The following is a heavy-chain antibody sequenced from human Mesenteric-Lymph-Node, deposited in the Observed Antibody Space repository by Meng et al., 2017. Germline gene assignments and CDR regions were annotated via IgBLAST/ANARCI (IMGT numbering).Heavy chain of an antibody. Sequence: SETLSLTCAVYGGSFSGYYWSWIRQPPGKGLEWIGEINHSGSTNYNPSLKSRVTISVDTSKNQFSLKLTSVTAADTAVYYCAREQAHGNLGGYWGRGTLVTVSS. CDR3: AREQAHGNLGGY. J-gene: IGHJ4*02. CDR1: GGSFSGYY. V-gene: IGHV4-34*01. CDR2: INHSGST. D-gene: IGHD3-16*01.